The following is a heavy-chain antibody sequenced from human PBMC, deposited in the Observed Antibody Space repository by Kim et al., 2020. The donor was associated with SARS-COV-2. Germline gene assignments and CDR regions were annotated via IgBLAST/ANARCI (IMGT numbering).Heavy chain of an antibody. V-gene: IGHV3-48*02. CDR1: GFTFSSYN. CDR2: ISSSSGTIT. D-gene: IGHD2-2*01. J-gene: IGHJ6*02. CDR3: ERGWRYHTSPWYSYALDV. Sequence: GGSLRLSCAASGFTFSSYNMNWVRQTPGKGLEWLSYISSSSGTITYYADSVKGRFTVSRNNAKNSLYLQMNSLRDEDAAVYYCERGWRYHTSPWYSYALDVWGQGTTVTVSS.